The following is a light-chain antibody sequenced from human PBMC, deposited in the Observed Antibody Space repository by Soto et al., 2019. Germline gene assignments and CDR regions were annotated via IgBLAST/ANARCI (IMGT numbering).Light chain of an antibody. V-gene: IGKV3-11*01. CDR3: QQRPSWT. J-gene: IGKJ1*01. Sequence: EVVLTQSPATLSLSPGERATLSCRASQSVSSYLAWYQQKPGQAPRLLIYDASNRATGIPARFSGSGSGTDFTLTSSSLEPEDSAVCYCQQRPSWTFGQGTKVEIK. CDR1: QSVSSY. CDR2: DAS.